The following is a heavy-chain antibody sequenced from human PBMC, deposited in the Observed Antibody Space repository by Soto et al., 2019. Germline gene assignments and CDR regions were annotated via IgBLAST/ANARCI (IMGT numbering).Heavy chain of an antibody. Sequence: QVQLVESGGGVVQPGRSLRLSCAASGFTSSSYGMHWVRQAPGKGLEWVAVISYDGSNKYYADSVKGRFTISRDNSKNTLYLQMNSLRAEDTAVYYCANQALGHPGLLWFGELRYWGQGTLVTVSS. CDR1: GFTSSSYG. CDR3: ANQALGHPGLLWFGELRY. J-gene: IGHJ4*02. D-gene: IGHD3-10*01. CDR2: ISYDGSNK. V-gene: IGHV3-30*18.